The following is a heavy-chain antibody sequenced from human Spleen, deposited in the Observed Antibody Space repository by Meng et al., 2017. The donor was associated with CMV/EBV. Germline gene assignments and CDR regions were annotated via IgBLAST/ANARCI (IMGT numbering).Heavy chain of an antibody. D-gene: IGHD2-2*01. Sequence: ASVKVSCKSSGGSFDRYTINWVRQAPGQGLEWMGWINPNSGGTNYAQKFQGRVTMTRDTSISTAYMELSRLRSDDTAVYYCARAGGYCSSTSCYLFRYWGQGTLVTVSS. CDR1: GGSFDRYT. V-gene: IGHV1-2*02. J-gene: IGHJ4*02. CDR3: ARAGGYCSSTSCYLFRY. CDR2: INPNSGGT.